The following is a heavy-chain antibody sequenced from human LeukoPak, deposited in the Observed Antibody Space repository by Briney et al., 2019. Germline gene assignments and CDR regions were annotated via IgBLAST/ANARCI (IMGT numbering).Heavy chain of an antibody. J-gene: IGHJ4*02. D-gene: IGHD3-10*01. V-gene: IGHV4-31*03. CDR1: GGSISSGGYY. CDR2: IYYSGST. CDR3: ARVFYYYGSGSYYPNQTPTQSYYFDY. Sequence: SQTLSLTGTVSGGSISSGGYYWSWIRQHPGKGLEWIGYIYYSGSTYYNPSLKSRVTISVDTSKNQFSLKLSSVTAADTAVYYCARVFYYYGSGSYYPNQTPTQSYYFDYWGQGTLVTVSS.